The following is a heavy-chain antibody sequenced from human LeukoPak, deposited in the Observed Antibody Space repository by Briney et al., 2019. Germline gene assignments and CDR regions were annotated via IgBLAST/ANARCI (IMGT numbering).Heavy chain of an antibody. J-gene: IGHJ6*02. D-gene: IGHD3-3*01. V-gene: IGHV3-48*04. CDR3: ARWRRVNYYGMDV. CDR1: GFTFSSYS. CDR2: ISSSSSTI. Sequence: GGSLRLSCAASGFTFSSYSMNWVRQAPGKGLEWVSYISSSSSTIYYADSVKGRFTISRDNAKNTLYLQMNSLRAEDTAVYYCARWRRVNYYGMDVWGQGTTVTVSS.